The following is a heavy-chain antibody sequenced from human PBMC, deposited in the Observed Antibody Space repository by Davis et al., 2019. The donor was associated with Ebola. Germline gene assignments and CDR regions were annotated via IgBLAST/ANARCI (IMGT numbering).Heavy chain of an antibody. Sequence: GESLKISCAASGFTFSSYAMSWVRQAPGKGLEWVSAISGSGGSTYYADSVKGRFTISRDNSKNTLYLQMNSLRAEDTAVYYCASDIVVVPAALIAAARGYWGQGTLVTVSS. CDR1: GFTFSSYA. J-gene: IGHJ4*02. CDR3: ASDIVVVPAALIAAARGY. V-gene: IGHV3-23*01. D-gene: IGHD2-2*01. CDR2: ISGSGGST.